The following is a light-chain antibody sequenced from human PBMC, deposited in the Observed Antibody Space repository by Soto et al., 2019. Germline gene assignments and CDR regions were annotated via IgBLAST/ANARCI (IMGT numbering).Light chain of an antibody. J-gene: IGKJ1*01. CDR2: WAS. CDR1: QSVLYSSNNKNY. Sequence: DIVMTQSPDSLAVSLGARATINCKSSQSVLYSSNNKNYLAWYQKKPRKPPKLLIYWASTREYGVPDRFSGSGSGTDFTLTISSLQAEYVAVYYCQQYYITPPAFGQGTKVEIK. CDR3: QQYYITPPA. V-gene: IGKV4-1*01.